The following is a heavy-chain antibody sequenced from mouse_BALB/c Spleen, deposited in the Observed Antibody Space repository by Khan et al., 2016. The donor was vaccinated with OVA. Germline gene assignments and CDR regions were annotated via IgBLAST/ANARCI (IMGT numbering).Heavy chain of an antibody. CDR1: GYSITSGYR. CDR2: ISYDGSN. V-gene: IGHV3-6*02. Sequence: EVQLQESGPGLVKPSQSLSLTCSVTGYSITSGYRWNWIRQFPGNKLVWMGYISYDGSNNYNPSLKNRISITRDTSKNHFFLNLNSVTTEDTSTYYCTRGGAVVPYWYFDVWGAGTTVTVSS. CDR3: TRGGAVVPYWYFDV. D-gene: IGHD1-1*01. J-gene: IGHJ1*01.